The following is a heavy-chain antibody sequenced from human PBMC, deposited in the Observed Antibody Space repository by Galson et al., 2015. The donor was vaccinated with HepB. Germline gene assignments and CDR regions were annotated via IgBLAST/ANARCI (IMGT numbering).Heavy chain of an antibody. D-gene: IGHD6-13*01. CDR1: GFTFSSYA. Sequence: SLRLSCAASGFTFSSYAMHWVRQAPGKGLEWVAVISYDGSNKYYADSVKGRFTISRDNSKNTLYLQMNSLRAEDTAVYYCAREQQLALGLYYGMDVWGQGTTVTVSS. CDR3: AREQQLALGLYYGMDV. J-gene: IGHJ6*02. CDR2: ISYDGSNK. V-gene: IGHV3-30*04.